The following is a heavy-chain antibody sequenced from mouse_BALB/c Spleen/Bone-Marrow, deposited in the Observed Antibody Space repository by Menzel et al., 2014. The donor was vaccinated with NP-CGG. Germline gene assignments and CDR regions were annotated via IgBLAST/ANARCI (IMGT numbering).Heavy chain of an antibody. CDR1: GYSFTGYF. D-gene: IGHD2-4*01. CDR3: ARSGDYDGCAY. Sequence: SGPELVKPGASVKISCKASGYSFTGYFMNWVMQSHGKSLEWIGRINPYNGDIFYNQKFKGKATLTVDKSSNTAHMELRSLASEDSAVYYCARSGDYDGCAYWGQGTLVTVSA. CDR2: INPYNGDI. J-gene: IGHJ3*01. V-gene: IGHV1-20*02.